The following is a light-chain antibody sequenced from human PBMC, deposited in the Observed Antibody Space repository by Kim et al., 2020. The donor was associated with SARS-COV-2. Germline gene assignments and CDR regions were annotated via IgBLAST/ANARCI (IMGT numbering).Light chain of an antibody. J-gene: IGKJ2*04. Sequence: EIVLTQSPATLSLSPGERATLSCRASQSVDISLAWYQQEPGQAPRLLIYDASNKATGIPARFSGRGSGTDFTPTISSLEPEDFAGYYCQQRRIWPPGSWGQGTKREI. CDR3: QQRRIWPPGS. CDR1: QSVDIS. CDR2: DAS. V-gene: IGKV3-11*01.